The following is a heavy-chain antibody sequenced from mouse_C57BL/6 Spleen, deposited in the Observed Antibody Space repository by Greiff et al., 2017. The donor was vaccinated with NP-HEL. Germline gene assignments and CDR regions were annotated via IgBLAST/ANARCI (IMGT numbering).Heavy chain of an antibody. Sequence: QVQLQQPGAELVKPGASVKLSCTASGYTFTSYWMHWVKQRPGRGLEWIGRIAPNSGGTKYNEKFKSTATLTVDKTSSTAYMQLSSLTSEDSAVYYCARGDSSGQSDYYAMDYWGQGTSVTVSS. CDR3: ARGDSSGQSDYYAMDY. J-gene: IGHJ4*01. CDR1: GYTFTSYW. CDR2: IAPNSGGT. V-gene: IGHV1-72*01. D-gene: IGHD3-2*02.